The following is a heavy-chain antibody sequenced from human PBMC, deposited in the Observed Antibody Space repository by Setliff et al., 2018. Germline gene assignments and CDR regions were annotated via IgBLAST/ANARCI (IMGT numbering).Heavy chain of an antibody. J-gene: IGHJ4*02. CDR3: ARGPPDFVVVPAAAKFDY. CDR1: GGTFSNYA. CDR2: NSV. Sequence: ASVKVSCKASGGTFSNYAVNWVRQAPGQGLEWMGWNSVYAREFQGRVTMTIDTPTSTAYMELRSLRSDDTAVYYCARGPPDFVVVPAAAKFDYWGPGTLVTVS. D-gene: IGHD2-2*01. V-gene: IGHV1-18*01.